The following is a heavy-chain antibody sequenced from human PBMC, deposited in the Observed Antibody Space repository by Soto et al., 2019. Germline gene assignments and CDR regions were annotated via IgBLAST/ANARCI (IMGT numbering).Heavy chain of an antibody. CDR2: IYYSGST. CDR3: ARGRRLGATGRGTYYYYGMDV. V-gene: IGHV4-30-4*01. CDR1: GGSISSGDYY. D-gene: IGHD1-26*01. Sequence: PSETLSLTCTVSGGSISSGDYYWSWIRQPPWKGLEWIGYIYYSGSTYYNPSLKSRVTISVDTSKNQFSLKLSSVTAADTAVYYCARGRRLGATGRGTYYYYGMDVWGQGXTVTV. J-gene: IGHJ6*02.